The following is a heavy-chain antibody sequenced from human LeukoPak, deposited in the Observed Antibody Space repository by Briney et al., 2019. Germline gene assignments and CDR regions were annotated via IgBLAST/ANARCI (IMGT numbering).Heavy chain of an antibody. V-gene: IGHV3-33*01. CDR2: IWYDGSNK. CDR1: GFTFSSYG. Sequence: GRSLRLSCAASGFTFSSYGMHWVRQAPGKGLEWVAVIWYDGSNKYYADSVKGRFTISRDNSKNTLYLQMNSLRAEDTAVYYCARVIGQYYGDWDFDYWGQGTLVTVSS. CDR3: ARVIGQYYGDWDFDY. J-gene: IGHJ4*02. D-gene: IGHD3-16*01.